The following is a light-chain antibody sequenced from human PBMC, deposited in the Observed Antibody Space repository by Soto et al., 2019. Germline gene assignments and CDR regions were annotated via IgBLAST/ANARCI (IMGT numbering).Light chain of an antibody. V-gene: IGKV3-20*01. CDR1: QSVNSRY. Sequence: MVLTQSPGNLSLSPGERATLSCRASQSVNSRYLAWYQQKPGQAPRLVIYGAFTRATGIPDRFIGSGSGTDFRLTIRRLEPEDFAVYYCQQSPGTFGQGTKVEIK. CDR2: GAF. J-gene: IGKJ1*01. CDR3: QQSPGT.